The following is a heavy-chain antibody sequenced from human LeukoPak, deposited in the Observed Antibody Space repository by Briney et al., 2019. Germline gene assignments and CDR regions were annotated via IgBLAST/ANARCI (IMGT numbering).Heavy chain of an antibody. Sequence: SETPSLTCTVSGYSISSGYYWGWIRQPPGKGLEWIGSIYHSGSTYYNPSLKSRVTISVDTSKNQFSLKLSSVTAADTAVYYCAACEARGNFDYWGQGTLVTVSS. V-gene: IGHV4-38-2*02. J-gene: IGHJ4*02. CDR2: IYHSGST. CDR3: AACEARGNFDY. D-gene: IGHD3-10*01. CDR1: GYSISSGYY.